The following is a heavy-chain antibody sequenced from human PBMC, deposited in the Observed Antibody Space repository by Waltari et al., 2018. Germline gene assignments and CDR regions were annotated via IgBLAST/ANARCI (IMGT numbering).Heavy chain of an antibody. D-gene: IGHD5-12*01. CDR3: ARDLWADGYNWGAFDI. CDR2: IRYDGSNK. J-gene: IGHJ3*02. V-gene: IGHV3-30*02. Sequence: QVQLVESGGGVVQPGGSLRLSCAASGFTFSSYGMHWVRQAPGKGLEWVAFIRYDGSNKYYADSVKGRFTISRDNSKNTLYLQMNSLRAEDTAVYYCARDLWADGYNWGAFDIWGQGTMVTVSS. CDR1: GFTFSSYG.